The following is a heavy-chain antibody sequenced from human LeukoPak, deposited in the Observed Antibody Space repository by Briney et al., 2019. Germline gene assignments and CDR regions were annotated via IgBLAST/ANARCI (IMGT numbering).Heavy chain of an antibody. D-gene: IGHD4-17*01. CDR1: GGTFSSYA. CDR2: IIPIFGTA. V-gene: IGHV1-69*05. Sequence: GSSVKVSCKASGGTFSSYAISWVRQAPGQGLDWMGRIIPIFGTANYAQKFQGRVTITTDESTSTAYMELSSLRSEDTAVYYCAISGVGTTKEVDYWGQGTLVTVSS. J-gene: IGHJ4*02. CDR3: AISGVGTTKEVDY.